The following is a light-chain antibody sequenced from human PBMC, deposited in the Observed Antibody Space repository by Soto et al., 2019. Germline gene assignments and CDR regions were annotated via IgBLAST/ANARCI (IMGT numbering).Light chain of an antibody. J-gene: IGKJ4*01. CDR2: TAS. CDR1: QSISNY. Sequence: DIQMTQSPSSLSASVGDRVTITCRASQSISNYLNWYLQKPGKAPKLLIYTASNLQSGVPSRFSGSGSGTDFTLTISSLQPEDFATYYCQQSFSTPRLTFGGGTRVEIK. CDR3: QQSFSTPRLT. V-gene: IGKV1-39*01.